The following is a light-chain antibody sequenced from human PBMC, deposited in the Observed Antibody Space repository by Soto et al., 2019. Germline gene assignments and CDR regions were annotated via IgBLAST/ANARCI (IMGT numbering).Light chain of an antibody. Sequence: QSALTQPASVSGSPGQSITIPCTGTSSDVGGYNYVSWYQQHPGKAPKLMIYEVSNRPSGVSSRFSGSKSGNTASLTISGVQAEEEADYYCSSYTSTSTSVFAGGTKLTVL. CDR2: EVS. CDR3: SSYTSTSTSV. J-gene: IGLJ2*01. V-gene: IGLV2-14*01. CDR1: SSDVGGYNY.